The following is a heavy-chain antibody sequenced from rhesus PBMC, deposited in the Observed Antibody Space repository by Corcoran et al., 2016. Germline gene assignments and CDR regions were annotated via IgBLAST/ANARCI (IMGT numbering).Heavy chain of an antibody. D-gene: IGHD3-22*01. CDR2: IYGSSEST. Sequence: QVQLQESGPGLVKPSETLSLTCAVSGGSISSNYWNCIRQPPGKGLEWIGRIYGSSESTANNPALKRRVTMSRDTAKDRFSLNLNSVTAADTAVYYCARWSGHFDFWGQGALVTVSS. CDR1: GGSISSNY. J-gene: IGHJ1*01. V-gene: IGHV4-147*01. CDR3: ARWSGHFDF.